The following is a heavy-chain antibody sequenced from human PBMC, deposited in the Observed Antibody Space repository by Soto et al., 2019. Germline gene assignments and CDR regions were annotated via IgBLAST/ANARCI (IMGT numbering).Heavy chain of an antibody. V-gene: IGHV1-69*01. Sequence: QVQLVQSGAEVKKPGSSVKVSCKASGGTFNTYNINWVRQAPGQGLEWMGGILPIFGTTNYAQRFQGRVTSTADDSTSTAYMELSSLRSEDTAVDYWARDETGDSYDYDYGMDVWGQGTTVTVTS. J-gene: IGHJ6*02. CDR1: GGTFNTYN. CDR2: ILPIFGTT. D-gene: IGHD7-27*01. CDR3: ARDETGDSYDYDYGMDV.